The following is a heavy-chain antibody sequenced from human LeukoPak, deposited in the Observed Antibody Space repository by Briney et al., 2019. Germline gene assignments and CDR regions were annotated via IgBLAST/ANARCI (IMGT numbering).Heavy chain of an antibody. CDR1: GGTFTAYY. CDR2: ITPNGGGT. V-gene: IGHV1-2*02. Sequence: ASVKVSCKASGGTFTAYYMHWVRQAPGQGLEWMGWITPNGGGTKYAQKFQGRVTMTRDTSISTAYMELSGLRSDDTAVYYCARGFRLSAIEDWFDPWGQGTLVTVSS. CDR3: ARGFRLSAIEDWFDP. J-gene: IGHJ5*02. D-gene: IGHD2-2*02.